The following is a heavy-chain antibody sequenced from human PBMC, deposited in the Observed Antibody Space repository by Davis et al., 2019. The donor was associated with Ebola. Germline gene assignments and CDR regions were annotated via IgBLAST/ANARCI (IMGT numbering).Heavy chain of an antibody. CDR1: GGSFSGYY. Sequence: MPGGSLRLSCAVYGGSFSGYYWSWIRQPPGKGLEWIGEINHSESTNYNPSLKSRVTISVDTSKNQFSLKLSSVTAADTAVYYCARREVGGIAVFDYWGQGTLVTVSS. D-gene: IGHD6-19*01. CDR3: ARREVGGIAVFDY. J-gene: IGHJ4*02. CDR2: INHSEST. V-gene: IGHV4-34*01.